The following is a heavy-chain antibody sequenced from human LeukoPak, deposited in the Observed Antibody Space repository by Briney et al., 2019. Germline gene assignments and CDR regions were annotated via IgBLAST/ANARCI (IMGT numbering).Heavy chain of an antibody. CDR3: ARRVRCSGDSCYSDNWFDP. Sequence: PSETLSLTCTVSGGSISSYYWSWLRQPPGKGLEWIGNIYYSGSTHYNPSLKSRVTISVDTSKNQFSLKLSSVTAADTAVFYCARRVRCSGDSCYSDNWFDPWGPGTLVTVSS. CDR2: IYYSGST. D-gene: IGHD2-15*01. V-gene: IGHV4-59*04. CDR1: GGSISSYY. J-gene: IGHJ5*02.